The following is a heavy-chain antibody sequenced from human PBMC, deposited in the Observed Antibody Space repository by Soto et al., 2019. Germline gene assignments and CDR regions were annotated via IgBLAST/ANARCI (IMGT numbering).Heavy chain of an antibody. D-gene: IGHD2-15*01. Sequence: GASVKVSCKASGGTFSSYAISWVRQAPGQGLEWMGGIIPIFGTANYAQKFQGRVTITADKSTSTAYMELSSLRSEDTAVYYCAREDCSGGSCLPNWFDPWGQGTLVTVSS. CDR1: GGTFSSYA. CDR2: IIPIFGTA. J-gene: IGHJ5*02. V-gene: IGHV1-69*06. CDR3: AREDCSGGSCLPNWFDP.